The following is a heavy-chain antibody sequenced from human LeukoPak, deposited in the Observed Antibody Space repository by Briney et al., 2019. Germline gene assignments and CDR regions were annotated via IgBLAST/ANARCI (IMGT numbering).Heavy chain of an antibody. J-gene: IGHJ4*02. CDR1: GYTFTTYD. D-gene: IGHD5/OR15-5a*01. CDR3: VSVNGDIDY. V-gene: IGHV1-8*01. CDR2: INPKSGQK. Sequence: ASVKVSCKASGYTFTTYDINWVRQAPGQGLEWMGRINPKSGQKGYVQKFQGRVTMTLDTSISTAYMELSSLRFDDTAMSYCVSVNGDIDYWGQGTLVTVSS.